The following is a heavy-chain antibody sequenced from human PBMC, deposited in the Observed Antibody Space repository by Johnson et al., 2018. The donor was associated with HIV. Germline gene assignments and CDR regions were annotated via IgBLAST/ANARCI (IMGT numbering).Heavy chain of an antibody. V-gene: IGHV3-11*04. CDR3: ARDRGYWDAFDI. D-gene: IGHD3-22*01. CDR1: GFRFRDYF. J-gene: IGHJ3*02. CDR2: ISSSGTTV. Sequence: QMLLVESGGGLVKPGGSLRLSCAASGFRFRDYFLSWIRQAPGKGLECISSISSSGTTVYYADYVRGRFSISRDNTKHSLYLQMNSLRAEDTALYYCARDRGYWDAFDIWGQGTMVTVSS.